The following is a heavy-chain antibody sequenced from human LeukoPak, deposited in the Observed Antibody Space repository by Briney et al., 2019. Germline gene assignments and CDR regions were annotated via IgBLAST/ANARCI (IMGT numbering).Heavy chain of an antibody. V-gene: IGHV3-30*02. CDR2: IRYDGSNK. D-gene: IGHD3-22*01. CDR1: GFTFSTYW. Sequence: GGSLRLSCVASGFTFSTYWMTWVRQAPGKGLEWVAFIRYDGSNKYYADSVKGRFTISRDNSKNTLYLQMNSLRAEDTAVYYCAKCGPPAYYYDSSGYLEGGYFDYWGQGTLVTVSS. CDR3: AKCGPPAYYYDSSGYLEGGYFDY. J-gene: IGHJ4*02.